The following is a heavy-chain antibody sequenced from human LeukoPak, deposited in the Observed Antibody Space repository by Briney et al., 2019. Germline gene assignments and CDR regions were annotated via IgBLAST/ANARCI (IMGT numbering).Heavy chain of an antibody. CDR2: ISISGSTI. Sequence: AGTLRLSCAASGFTFSSYEMTWVRQAPGKGLEWVSYISISGSTIYFADSVKSRFTVSRDNAKNSLYLQMNSLRAEDTAIYYCARTGDYYHYYMDVWGKGTTVTVSS. V-gene: IGHV3-48*03. J-gene: IGHJ6*03. CDR3: ARTGDYYHYYMDV. CDR1: GFTFSSYE.